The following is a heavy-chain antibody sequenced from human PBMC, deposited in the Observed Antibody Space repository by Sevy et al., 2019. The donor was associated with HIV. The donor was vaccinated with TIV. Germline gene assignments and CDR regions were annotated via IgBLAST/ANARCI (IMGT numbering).Heavy chain of an antibody. D-gene: IGHD3-3*01. CDR2: IRSKAYGGTT. V-gene: IGHV3-49*04. CDR3: ISREGTIFGVVTRDY. CDR1: GFTFGDYV. J-gene: IGHJ4*02. Sequence: GGSLRLSCTGSGFTFGDYVLSWVRQAPGKGLEWVGFIRSKAYGGTTKYAASGKGRFTISRDDSKSIAYLQMNSLKTEDTAVYYCISREGTIFGVVTRDYWGQGTLVTVSS.